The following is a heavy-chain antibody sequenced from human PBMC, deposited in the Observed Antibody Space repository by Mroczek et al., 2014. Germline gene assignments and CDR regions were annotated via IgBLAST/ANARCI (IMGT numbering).Heavy chain of an antibody. CDR3: ARGERAAVATPSDWYFDL. Sequence: QVQLVQSGAEVKKPGASVKVSCKASGYTFTSYYMHWVRQAPEQGLEWMGIINPSGGSTSYAQKFQGRVTMTRDTSTSTVYMELSSLRSEDTAVYYCARGERAAVATPSDWYFDLWGLAPWSLSPQ. CDR1: GYTFTSYY. J-gene: IGHJ2*01. V-gene: IGHV1-46*03. CDR2: INPSGGST. D-gene: IGHD6-13*01.